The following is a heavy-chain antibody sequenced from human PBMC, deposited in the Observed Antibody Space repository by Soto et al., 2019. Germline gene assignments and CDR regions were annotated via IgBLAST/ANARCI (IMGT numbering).Heavy chain of an antibody. CDR3: VKVRYSSPMGYYYGMDV. CDR2: IIPIFGTA. J-gene: IGHJ6*02. D-gene: IGHD6-19*01. V-gene: IGHV1-69*13. Sequence: ASVKVSCKASRVAFSKFIVTWVRQAPGLGLEWVGGIIPIFGTANYAQKFQGRVTITADESTSTSYMEVNNLRSEDTAVDYCVKVRYSSPMGYYYGMDVWGQGTTVTVSS. CDR1: RVAFSKFI.